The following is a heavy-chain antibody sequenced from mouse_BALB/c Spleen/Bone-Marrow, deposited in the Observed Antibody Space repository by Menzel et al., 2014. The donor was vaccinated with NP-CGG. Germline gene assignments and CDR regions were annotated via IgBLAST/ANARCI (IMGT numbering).Heavy chain of an antibody. CDR2: INPSNGGT. V-gene: IGHV1S81*02. D-gene: IGHD1-2*01. Sequence: LVESGAELVKPGASVRLSCKASGYTFTSYYMYWVKQRPGQGLEWIGEINPSNGGTNFNEKFKSKATLTVDKSSSTAYMQLSSLTFEDSAIYYCTRPYYGYVGYAYWGQGTQVTVSA. J-gene: IGHJ3*01. CDR1: GYTFTSYY. CDR3: TRPYYGYVGYAY.